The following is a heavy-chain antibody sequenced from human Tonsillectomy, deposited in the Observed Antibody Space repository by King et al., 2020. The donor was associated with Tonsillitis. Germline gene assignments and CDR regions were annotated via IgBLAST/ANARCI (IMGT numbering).Heavy chain of an antibody. Sequence: VQLVQSGAEVKKPGSSVKVSCMVSGGTFISHAITWVRQAPGQGFEWMGRIIPIIGIGNYAQKFQGRVTITADKSTSTVYMELSSLRSEDTAVYYCARGLYDSSGFTLGFWGQGTLVTVSS. CDR2: IIPIIGIG. J-gene: IGHJ4*02. CDR3: ARGLYDSSGFTLGF. CDR1: GGTFISHA. D-gene: IGHD3-22*01. V-gene: IGHV1-69*04.